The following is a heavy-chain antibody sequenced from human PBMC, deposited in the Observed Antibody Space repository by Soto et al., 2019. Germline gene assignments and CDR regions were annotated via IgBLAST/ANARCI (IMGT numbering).Heavy chain of an antibody. D-gene: IGHD5-18*01. CDR3: AREVDTAMGNEASDI. CDR2: IGSTSAYL. J-gene: IGHJ3*02. V-gene: IGHV3-21*01. Sequence: EVQLVESGGGLVKPGGSLRLSCAAPGFDFSSYSMSWVRQAPGKGLEWVSSIGSTSAYLYYADSVRGRFTISRDNAKKSLFLHMNRLSVEDTAVYYCAREVDTAMGNEASDIWGQGTTVTVSS. CDR1: GFDFSSYS.